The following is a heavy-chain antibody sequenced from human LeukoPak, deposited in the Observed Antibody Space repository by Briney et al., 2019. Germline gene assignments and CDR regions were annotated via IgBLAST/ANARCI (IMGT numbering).Heavy chain of an antibody. Sequence: GGSLRLSCAASGFTFSNYGMNWVRQAPGKGLEWVSLITSGVGITYYADSVKGRFTISRDNSKNTLYLQMNSLRAEDTAVYYCAKGDYYDFDYWGQGTLVTVSS. J-gene: IGHJ4*02. V-gene: IGHV3-23*01. CDR1: GFTFSNYG. CDR3: AKGDYYDFDY. D-gene: IGHD3-10*01. CDR2: ITSGVGIT.